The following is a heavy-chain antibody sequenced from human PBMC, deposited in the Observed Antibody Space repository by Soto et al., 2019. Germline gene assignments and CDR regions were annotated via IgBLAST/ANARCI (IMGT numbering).Heavy chain of an antibody. D-gene: IGHD6-19*01. Sequence: QVQLVQSGAAVKKHGSSLKVSCKASGGTFSTYTIIWVRQAPGQGLAWMGRIIPMLNITNTAQSFQDRVTIIADKSTSTAYLEPSTPGSDETAMYFCTLGGWSAETFEIRGRGTRVTCSS. CDR1: GGTFSTYT. CDR3: TLGGWSAETFEI. V-gene: IGHV1-69*02. J-gene: IGHJ3*02. CDR2: IIPMLNIT.